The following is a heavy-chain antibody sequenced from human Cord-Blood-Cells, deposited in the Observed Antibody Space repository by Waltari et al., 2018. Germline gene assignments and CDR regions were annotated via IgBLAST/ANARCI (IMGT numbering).Heavy chain of an antibody. D-gene: IGHD3-3*01. V-gene: IGHV4-34*01. CDR3: ARDLGTDYDFWSGVEGGFDY. CDR1: GGSFSGYY. J-gene: IGHJ4*02. CDR2: INHSGST. Sequence: QVQLQQWGAGLLKPSETLSLTCAVYGGSFSGYYWSWIRQPPGKGLEWIGEINHSGSTNYHPSLKSRVTISVDTSKNQFSLKLSSVTAADTAVYYCARDLGTDYDFWSGVEGGFDYWGQGTLVTVSS.